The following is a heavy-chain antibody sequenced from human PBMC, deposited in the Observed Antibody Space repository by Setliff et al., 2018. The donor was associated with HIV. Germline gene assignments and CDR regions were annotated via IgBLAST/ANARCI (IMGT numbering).Heavy chain of an antibody. V-gene: IGHV4-34*12. Sequence: SETLSLTCTLYGGSLTNYYWTWIRQSPEKGLEWIGEIVDSGTTNYSPSLKSRVTISLDTSKKQFSLRLNSVTAADTGVYFCARAPSCADSWCYMYYYYYYGMDVWGLGTTVTVSS. CDR1: GGSLTNYY. CDR2: IVDSGTT. CDR3: ARAPSCADSWCYMYYYYYYGMDV. J-gene: IGHJ6*02. D-gene: IGHD2-8*01.